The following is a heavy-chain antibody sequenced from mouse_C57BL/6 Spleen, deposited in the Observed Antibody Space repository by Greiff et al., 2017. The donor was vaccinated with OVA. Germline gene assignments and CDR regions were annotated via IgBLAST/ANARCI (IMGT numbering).Heavy chain of an antibody. CDR2: ISSGSSTI. Sequence: EVKLMESGGGLVKPGGSLKLSCAASGFTFSDYGMHWVRQAPEKGLEWVAYISSGSSTIYYADTVKGRFTISRDNAKNTLFLQMTSLRSEDTAMYYCARITTAVVRGSYWYFDVWGTGTTVTVSS. CDR1: GFTFSDYG. CDR3: ARITTAVVRGSYWYFDV. V-gene: IGHV5-17*01. D-gene: IGHD1-1*01. J-gene: IGHJ1*03.